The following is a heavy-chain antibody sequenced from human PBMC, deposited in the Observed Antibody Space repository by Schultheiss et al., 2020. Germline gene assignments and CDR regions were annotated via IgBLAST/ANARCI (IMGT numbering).Heavy chain of an antibody. CDR2: ISAYNGNT. V-gene: IGHV1-2*04. CDR3: ARDNVVGVRGGFDI. CDR1: GGTFSSYA. D-gene: IGHD1-26*01. Sequence: ASVKVSCKASGGTFSSYAISWVRQAPGQGLEWMGWISAYNGNTNYAQKFQGWVTMTRDTSISTAYMELSRLRSDDTAVYYCARDNVVGVRGGFDIWGQGTMVTV. J-gene: IGHJ3*02.